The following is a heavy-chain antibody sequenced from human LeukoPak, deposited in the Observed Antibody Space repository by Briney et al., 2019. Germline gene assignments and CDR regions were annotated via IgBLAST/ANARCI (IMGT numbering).Heavy chain of an antibody. Sequence: PGGSLRLSCTVSGFTVSSNSMSWVRQAPGKGLEWVANIKQDGSEKYYVDSVKGRFTISRDNAKNSLYLQMNSLRAEDTAVYYCAREPVTVTITYYYYYMDVWGKGTTVTVSS. CDR2: IKQDGSEK. CDR3: AREPVTVTITYYYYYMDV. CDR1: GFTVSSNS. V-gene: IGHV3-7*01. D-gene: IGHD4-11*01. J-gene: IGHJ6*03.